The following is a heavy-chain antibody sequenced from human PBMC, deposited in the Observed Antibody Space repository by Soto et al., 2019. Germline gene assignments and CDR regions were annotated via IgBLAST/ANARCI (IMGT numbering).Heavy chain of an antibody. CDR3: ARAAADSISPSWFDP. V-gene: IGHV1-69*06. CDR2: IIPIFGTA. D-gene: IGHD6-6*01. CDR1: GGTFSSYA. J-gene: IGHJ5*02. Sequence: QVQLVQSGAEVKKPGSSVKVSCKASGGTFSSYAISWVRQAPGQGLEWLGGIIPIFGTANYAQKFQGRVTITADKSTSSAYMALSSLRSEDTAVYYCARAAADSISPSWFDPWCQGTLVTVSS.